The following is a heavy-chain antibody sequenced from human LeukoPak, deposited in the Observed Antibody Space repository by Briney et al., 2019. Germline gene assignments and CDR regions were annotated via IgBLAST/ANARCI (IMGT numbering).Heavy chain of an antibody. V-gene: IGHV3-33*01. J-gene: IGHJ4*02. CDR1: GFTFSSYG. CDR2: IWYDGSNK. CDR3: ARGRNYDFWSGYYEGLDY. D-gene: IGHD3-3*01. Sequence: GRSLRLSCAASGFTFSSYGMHWVRQAPGKGLGWVAVIWYDGSNKYYADSVKGRFTISRDNSKNTLYLQMNSLRAEDTAVYYCARGRNYDFWSGYYEGLDYWGQGTLVTVSS.